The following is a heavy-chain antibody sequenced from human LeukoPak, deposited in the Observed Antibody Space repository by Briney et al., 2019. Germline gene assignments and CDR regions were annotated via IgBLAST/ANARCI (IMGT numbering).Heavy chain of an antibody. Sequence: GGSLRLSCSASGFIFSSYSMNWDRQAPGEGLEWVSSISSSSSYIYYADSVKGRFTISRDNAKNSLYLQMNSLRAEDTAVYYCASCAGGGSCYLNYWGQGTLVTVSS. D-gene: IGHD2-15*01. CDR1: GFIFSSYS. V-gene: IGHV3-21*01. J-gene: IGHJ4*02. CDR2: ISSSSSYI. CDR3: ASCAGGGSCYLNY.